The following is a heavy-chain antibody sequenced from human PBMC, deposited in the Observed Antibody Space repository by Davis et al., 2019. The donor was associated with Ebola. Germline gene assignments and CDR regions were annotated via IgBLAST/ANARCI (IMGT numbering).Heavy chain of an antibody. CDR1: GFTFSSYG. Sequence: GESLKISCAASGFTFSSYGMHWVRQAPGKGLEWVAVIWYDGSNKYYADSVKGRFTISRDNSKNTLYLQMNSLRAKDTAVYYCAREAALLEWFSGWFDPWGQGTLVTVSS. CDR3: AREAALLEWFSGWFDP. V-gene: IGHV3-33*01. J-gene: IGHJ5*02. CDR2: IWYDGSNK. D-gene: IGHD3-3*01.